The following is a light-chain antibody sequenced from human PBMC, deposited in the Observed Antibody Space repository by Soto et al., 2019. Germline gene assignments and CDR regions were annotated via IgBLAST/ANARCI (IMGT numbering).Light chain of an antibody. CDR3: QKYVNAPLT. V-gene: IGKV1-27*01. CDR1: QGITNF. Sequence: DIQMTQSPSSLSASVGDRVTITCRASQGITNFLAWYQQKPGKVPKLLIYRASTLQSGVPSRFSGSGSGSEFTLTITSLQPEDVATYYCQKYVNAPLTFGGGTKVEIK. CDR2: RAS. J-gene: IGKJ4*01.